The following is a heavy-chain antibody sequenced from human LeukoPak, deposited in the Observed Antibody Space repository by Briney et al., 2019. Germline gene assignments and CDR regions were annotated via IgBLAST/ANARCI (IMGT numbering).Heavy chain of an antibody. V-gene: IGHV3-23*01. CDR1: GFTFSIYG. CDR2: MSGSGGST. J-gene: IGHJ2*01. CDR3: AKDGYYDSSAYYCVRYFDL. D-gene: IGHD3-22*01. Sequence: GGSLRLSCAASGFTFSIYGMSWVRQAPGRGLEWVSAMSGSGGSTYYADSVKGRFTISRDNSKNTLYLQMNSLRAEDTAVYYCAKDGYYDSSAYYCVRYFDLWGRGTLVTVSS.